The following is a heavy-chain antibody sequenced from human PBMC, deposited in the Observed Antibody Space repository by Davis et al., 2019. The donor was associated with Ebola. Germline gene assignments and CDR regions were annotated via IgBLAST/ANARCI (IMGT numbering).Heavy chain of an antibody. D-gene: IGHD3-9*01. Sequence: PGGSLRLSCAASGFMFDEYSMAWVRQAPGKGLEWVANINQDEIEKNYADSVKGRFTISRDNGKNLMFLQMNSLSADDTAVYYCVRDSEYRLLINPDGMDVWGHGTSVTVSS. CDR2: INQDEIEK. J-gene: IGHJ6*02. CDR1: GFMFDEYS. CDR3: VRDSEYRLLINPDGMDV. V-gene: IGHV3-7*01.